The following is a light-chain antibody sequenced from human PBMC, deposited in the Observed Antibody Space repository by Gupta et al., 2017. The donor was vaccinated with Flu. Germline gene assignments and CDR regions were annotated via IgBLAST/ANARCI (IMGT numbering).Light chain of an antibody. Sequence: EIVLTQSPGTLSLSPGERATLSCRASQSVSSSYLAWYQQKPGQAPRLLIYGASSRATGIPDRFSGSGSGTDFTLTISRREPEDFAVYYCQQYGSSPPVTFGQATRLEIK. CDR2: GAS. CDR1: QSVSSSY. J-gene: IGKJ5*01. V-gene: IGKV3-20*01. CDR3: QQYGSSPPVT.